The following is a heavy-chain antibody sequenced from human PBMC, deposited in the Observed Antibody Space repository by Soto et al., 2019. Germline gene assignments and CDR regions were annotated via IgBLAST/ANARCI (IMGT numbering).Heavy chain of an antibody. V-gene: IGHV4-39*01. CDR2: IYYSGST. D-gene: IGHD2-15*01. CDR1: GGSISSSSYD. J-gene: IGHJ4*02. Sequence: SETLSLTCTVSGGSISSSSYDWGWIRQPPGKGLEWIGSIYYSGSTYYNPSLKSRVTISVDTSKNQFSLKLSSVTAADTAVYYCARHVLDVMVGGGFDYWGQGTLVTVSS. CDR3: ARHVLDVMVGGGFDY.